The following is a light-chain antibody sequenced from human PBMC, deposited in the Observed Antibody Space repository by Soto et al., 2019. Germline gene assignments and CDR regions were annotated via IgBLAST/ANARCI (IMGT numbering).Light chain of an antibody. CDR3: CSYAGSSSSI. J-gene: IGLJ1*01. Sequence: QSALTQPASVSGSPGQSITSCCSGASSDVGTYNLVSWYQQYPGKAPRLMIYEVTKRPSGVSNRFSGSKSGNTASLTISGLQPEDEAGYYRCSYAGSSSSIFGTGTKVTVL. CDR1: SSDVGTYNL. CDR2: EVT. V-gene: IGLV2-23*02.